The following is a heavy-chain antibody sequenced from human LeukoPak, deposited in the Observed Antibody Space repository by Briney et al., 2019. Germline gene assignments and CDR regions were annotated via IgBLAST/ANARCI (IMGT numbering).Heavy chain of an antibody. CDR3: AKGTGINHYLWFDP. CDR2: SSGSGGST. V-gene: IGHV3-23*01. J-gene: IGHJ5*02. D-gene: IGHD2-8*02. CDR1: EFPSSTYA. Sequence: GGSLRLSCAVSEFPSSTYAMNWVRQAPGTGLECVSGSSGSGGSTYYADFVKRRFTISRDNSKNTLYLQMNSLRAEDTALCYCAKGTGINHYLWFDPWGQGTLVGVCS.